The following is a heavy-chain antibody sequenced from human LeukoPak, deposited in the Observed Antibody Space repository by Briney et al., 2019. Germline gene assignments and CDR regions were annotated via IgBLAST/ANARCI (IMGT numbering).Heavy chain of an antibody. CDR3: ARGSGIVLMVYAITTYYYYYMDV. D-gene: IGHD2-8*01. J-gene: IGHJ6*03. CDR1: GYSISSGYY. CDR2: IYHSGST. V-gene: IGHV4-38-2*01. Sequence: SETLSLTCAVSGYSISSGYYWGWIRQPPGKGLEWIGSIYHSGSTYYNPSLKSRVTISVDTSKNQFSLKLSSVTAADTAVYYCARGSGIVLMVYAITTYYYYYMDVWGKGTTVTVSS.